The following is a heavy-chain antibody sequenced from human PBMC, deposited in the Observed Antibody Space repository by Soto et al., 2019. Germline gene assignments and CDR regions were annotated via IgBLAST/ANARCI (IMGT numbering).Heavy chain of an antibody. CDR3: AEGSGDYVDPQWFDP. Sequence: QVQLVQSGAEVKKPGASVKVSCKASGYTFTSYGISWVRQAPGQGLEWMGWISAYNGNTNYAQKLQGRVTMTTDTSTSTDYMERRSLRSDDTAVYYCAEGSGDYVDPQWFDPWGQGTLVTVSS. D-gene: IGHD4-17*01. V-gene: IGHV1-18*01. CDR2: ISAYNGNT. CDR1: GYTFTSYG. J-gene: IGHJ5*02.